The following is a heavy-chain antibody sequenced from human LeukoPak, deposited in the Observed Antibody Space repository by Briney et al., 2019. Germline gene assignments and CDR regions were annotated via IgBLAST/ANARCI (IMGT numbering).Heavy chain of an antibody. CDR3: AREISSLGATEGFDY. V-gene: IGHV3-11*06. Sequence: GGSLRLSCAASGFTFSDYYMSWIRQAPGKGLEWVSYISSSSSYTNYADSVKGRFTISRDNAKNSLYLQMYSLRAEDTAVYYCAREISSLGATEGFDYWGQGTLVTVSS. J-gene: IGHJ4*02. CDR2: ISSSSSYT. CDR1: GFTFSDYY. D-gene: IGHD1-26*01.